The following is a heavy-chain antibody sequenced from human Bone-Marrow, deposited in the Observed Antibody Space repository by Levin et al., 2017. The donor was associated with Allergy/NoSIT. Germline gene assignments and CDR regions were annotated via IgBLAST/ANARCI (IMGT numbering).Heavy chain of an antibody. D-gene: IGHD2-15*01. V-gene: IGHV3-30*03. CDR2: ISHDGRNK. Sequence: GESLKISCAASGFTFNTYAMHWVRQAPGKRLGWVAVISHDGRNKYYTDSVKGRFIISRDTSNNTLYLQMNSLTTEDTAVFYCARGRCGGGSCHSLYFFDYWGQGTLVTVSS. CDR1: GFTFNTYA. CDR3: ARGRCGGGSCHSLYFFDY. J-gene: IGHJ4*02.